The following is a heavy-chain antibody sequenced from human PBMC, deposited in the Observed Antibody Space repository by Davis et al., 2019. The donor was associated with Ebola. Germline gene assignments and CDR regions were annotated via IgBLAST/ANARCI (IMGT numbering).Heavy chain of an antibody. CDR2: INPSGGST. D-gene: IGHD3-3*01. CDR3: ARDEDITILWGGSNGMDV. V-gene: IGHV1-46*01. Sequence: ASVKVSCKASGYTFTSYYMHWVRQAPGQGLEWMGIINPSGGSTSYAQKFQGRVTITADESTSTAYMELSSLRSEDTAVYYCARDEDITILWGGSNGMDVWGQGTTVTVSS. J-gene: IGHJ6*02. CDR1: GYTFTSYY.